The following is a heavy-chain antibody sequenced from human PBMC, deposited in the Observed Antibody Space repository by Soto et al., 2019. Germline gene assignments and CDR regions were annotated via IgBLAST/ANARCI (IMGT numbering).Heavy chain of an antibody. CDR3: TREGS. CDR1: VFIFIDYS. V-gene: IGHV3-48*02. CDR2: IDGGSSAI. J-gene: IGHJ4*02. Sequence: GWSLRLSCASSVFIFIDYSMNWVRQFPGKGLEWIAYIDGGSSAIHYTDSVKGRFTISRDNARNSLYLQMNSLRDEDTAVYYCTREGSWGRGTQVTV.